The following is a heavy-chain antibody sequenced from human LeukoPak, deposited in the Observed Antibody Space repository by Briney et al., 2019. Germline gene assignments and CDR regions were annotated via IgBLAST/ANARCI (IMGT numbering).Heavy chain of an antibody. CDR2: ISAYNGNT. D-gene: IGHD6-19*01. V-gene: IGHV1-18*01. CDR3: ARDFPIAVAGTGDFQH. Sequence: ASVKVSCKASGYTFTSYGISWVRQAPGQGLEWMGWISAYNGNTNYAQKLQGRVTMTTGTSTSTAYMELRSLRSDDTAVYYCARDFPIAVAGTGDFQHWGQGTLVTVSS. CDR1: GYTFTSYG. J-gene: IGHJ1*01.